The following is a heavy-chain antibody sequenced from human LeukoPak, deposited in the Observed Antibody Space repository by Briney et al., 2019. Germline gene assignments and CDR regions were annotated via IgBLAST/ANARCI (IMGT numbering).Heavy chain of an antibody. D-gene: IGHD1-26*01. V-gene: IGHV3-74*01. CDR1: GFTFSSNW. J-gene: IGHJ4*02. CDR3: VRDGVGAPPFDY. Sequence: TGGSLRLSCAASGFTFSSNWMHWVRQAPGKGLVWVSRIKGDGSSTSYADSVKGRFTIPRDNAKNTLFLQMNSLRAEDTAVYYCVRDGVGAPPFDYWGQGALVTVSS. CDR2: IKGDGSST.